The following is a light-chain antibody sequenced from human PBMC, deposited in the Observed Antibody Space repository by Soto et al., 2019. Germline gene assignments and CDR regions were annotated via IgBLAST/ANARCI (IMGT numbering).Light chain of an antibody. CDR1: QSVSSY. CDR2: DTS. CDR3: QQRTNWPRSFT. J-gene: IGKJ3*01. Sequence: EIVLTQSPATLSLSPGERATLSCSASQSVSSYLAWYQQKPGQSPSLLIYDTSKRATGIPARFSGSGSGTDFTLTISSLEPEDFAVYYCQQRTNWPRSFTFGPGTKVDIK. V-gene: IGKV3-11*01.